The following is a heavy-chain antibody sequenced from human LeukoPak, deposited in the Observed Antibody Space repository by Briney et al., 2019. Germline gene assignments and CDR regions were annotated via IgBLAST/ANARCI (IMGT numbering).Heavy chain of an antibody. D-gene: IGHD1-1*01. CDR3: AKGSTGTTGGWFDP. J-gene: IGHJ5*02. V-gene: IGHV3-23*01. Sequence: GGSLRLSCAASGLSLSSHAMSRVRQAPGKGLEWVSNIGGSGLSTYYADSVKGRFTISRDNSKNTLYLQMNSLRGEDTAVYYCAKGSTGTTGGWFDPWGQGTLVTVSS. CDR2: IGGSGLST. CDR1: GLSLSSHA.